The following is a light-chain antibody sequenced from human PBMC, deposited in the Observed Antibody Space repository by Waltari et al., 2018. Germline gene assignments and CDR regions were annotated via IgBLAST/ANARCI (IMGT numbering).Light chain of an antibody. CDR3: SSYTSSGTRV. CDR1: SSDVGGYNY. CDR2: EVS. V-gene: IGLV2-14*01. Sequence: QSALTQPASVSGSPGQSITISCTGTSSDVGGYNYVSWYHQHPGKAPKLMIYEVSNGPSGVLNRLAGSKSGNTASLTISGLQAEDEADYYCSSYTSSGTRVFGTGTKVTVL. J-gene: IGLJ1*01.